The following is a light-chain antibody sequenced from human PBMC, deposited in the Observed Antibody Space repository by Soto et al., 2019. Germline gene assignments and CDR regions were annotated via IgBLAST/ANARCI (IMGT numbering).Light chain of an antibody. CDR1: SSNIGGNY. J-gene: IGLJ3*02. V-gene: IGLV1-47*02. Sequence: QSVLTQPPSVSGTPEQRVTISCSGSSSNIGGNYEYWYQQLPGTAPKLLIYDNNQRPSGVPDRFSGSKSGTSASLAISGLRSEDEADYYCAAWDDSLSGPVFGGGTQLTV. CDR2: DNN. CDR3: AAWDDSLSGPV.